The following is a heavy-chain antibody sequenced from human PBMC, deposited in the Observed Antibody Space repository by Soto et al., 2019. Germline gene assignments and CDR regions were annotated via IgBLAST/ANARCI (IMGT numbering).Heavy chain of an antibody. V-gene: IGHV4-39*01. J-gene: IGHJ4*02. Sequence: PSETLSLTCTVSGGSISSSSYYWGWIRQPPGKGLEWIGSIYYSGSTYYNPSLKSRVTISVDTSKNQFSLKLSSVTAADTAVYYCARRKFSSSWYNYFDYWGQGTLVTV. CDR3: ARRKFSSSWYNYFDY. CDR2: IYYSGST. CDR1: GGSISSSSYY. D-gene: IGHD6-13*01.